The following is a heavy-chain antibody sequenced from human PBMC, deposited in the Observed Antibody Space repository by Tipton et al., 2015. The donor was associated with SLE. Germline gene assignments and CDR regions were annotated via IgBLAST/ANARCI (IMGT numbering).Heavy chain of an antibody. CDR2: IYTGGTT. CDR3: ARYYTASTWDYFDF. CDR1: GFTVSGNQ. V-gene: IGHV3-66*01. J-gene: IGHJ4*02. D-gene: IGHD3-3*01. Sequence: SLRLSCAASGFTVSGNQMSWVRQAPGKGLEWVSVIYTGGTTFYADSVEGRVTISRDIFKNSLYLHMNSLRAEDTAVYYCARYYTASTWDYFDFWGQGTLVTVSS.